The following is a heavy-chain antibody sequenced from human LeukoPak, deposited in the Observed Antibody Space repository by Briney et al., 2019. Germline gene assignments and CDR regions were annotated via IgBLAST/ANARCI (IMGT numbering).Heavy chain of an antibody. CDR1: GFTFSNYG. V-gene: IGHV3-33*01. J-gene: IGHJ5*01. CDR2: IWSDASNK. Sequence: PGRSLRLSCAASGFTFSNYGMHWVRQAPGKGLEWVANIWSDASNKDYADSVKGRFTISRDNSKNTMYLQMKSLRAEDTAVYYCAREGQYDILNGWFDSWGQGTLVTVSS. D-gene: IGHD3-9*01. CDR3: AREGQYDILNGWFDS.